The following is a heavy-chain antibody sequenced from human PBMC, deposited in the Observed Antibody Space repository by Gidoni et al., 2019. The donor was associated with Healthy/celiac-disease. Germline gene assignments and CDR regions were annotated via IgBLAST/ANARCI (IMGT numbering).Heavy chain of an antibody. D-gene: IGHD4-17*01. V-gene: IGHV3-11*01. Sequence: QVQLVESGGGLVKPGGSLRLSCAASGFTFSDYHMSWFRQAPGKGLEWVSYISSSGSTIYYADSVKGRFTISRDNAKNSLYLQMNSLRAEDTAVYYCARDPININGDLGVDWYFDLWGRGTLVTVSS. CDR3: ARDPININGDLGVDWYFDL. J-gene: IGHJ2*01. CDR2: ISSSGSTI. CDR1: GFTFSDYH.